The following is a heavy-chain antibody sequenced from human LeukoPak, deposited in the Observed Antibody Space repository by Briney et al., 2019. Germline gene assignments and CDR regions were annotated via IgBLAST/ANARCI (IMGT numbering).Heavy chain of an antibody. J-gene: IGHJ4*02. D-gene: IGHD4-23*01. V-gene: IGHV3-23*01. CDR2: ISVNGGTT. CDR1: GFTFSNAW. CDR3: VKGGGNVRRYFEY. Sequence: PGGSLRLSCAASGFTFSNAWMTWVRQAPGKGLEWVSSISVNGGTTYYADSVKGRFTISRDSSKNTLYLQMNSLRAEDTAVYYCVKGGGNVRRYFEYWGQGTLVTVSS.